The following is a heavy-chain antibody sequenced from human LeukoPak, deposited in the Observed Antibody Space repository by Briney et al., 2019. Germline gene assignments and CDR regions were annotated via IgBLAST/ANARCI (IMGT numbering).Heavy chain of an antibody. CDR3: AARDIVATSTTFDN. V-gene: IGHV4-34*01. Sequence: SETLSLTCAVYGGSFSGYYWSWIRQPPGKGLEWIGEFNHSGSTNYNPSLKSRVTISVDTSKNQFSLKLSSVTAADTAVYYCAARDIVATSTTFDNWGQGTLVTVSS. D-gene: IGHD5-12*01. J-gene: IGHJ4*02. CDR2: FNHSGST. CDR1: GGSFSGYY.